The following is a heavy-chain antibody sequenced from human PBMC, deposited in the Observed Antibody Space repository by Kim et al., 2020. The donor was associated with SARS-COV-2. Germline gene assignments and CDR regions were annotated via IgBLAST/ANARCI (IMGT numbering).Heavy chain of an antibody. D-gene: IGHD4-17*01. J-gene: IGHJ4*02. Sequence: GGSLRLSCAASGFTFSSYAMHWVRQAPGKGLEWVSVISDDGKNKYYADSVKGRFTISRDNSKNMFYLQMNSLRAEDTAVYYCARDLRTVGDYWGQGTLVTVSS. CDR1: GFTFSSYA. V-gene: IGHV3-30*04. CDR2: ISDDGKNK. CDR3: ARDLRTVGDY.